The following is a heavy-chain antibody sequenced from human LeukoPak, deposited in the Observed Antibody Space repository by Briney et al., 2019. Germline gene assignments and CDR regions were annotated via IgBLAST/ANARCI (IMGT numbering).Heavy chain of an antibody. CDR1: GGSISSYY. J-gene: IGHJ3*02. CDR3: ARHRSYGLDAFDI. D-gene: IGHD3-10*01. V-gene: IGHV4-59*08. Sequence: SETLSLTCTVSGGSISSYYWSWIRQPPGKGLEWIGYIYYSGSTNYNPSLKSRVTISVDTSKNQFSLKLSSVTAADTAMYYCARHRSYGLDAFDIWGQGTMATVSS. CDR2: IYYSGST.